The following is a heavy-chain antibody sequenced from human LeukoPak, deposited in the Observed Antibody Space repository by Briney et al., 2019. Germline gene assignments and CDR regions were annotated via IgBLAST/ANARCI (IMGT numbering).Heavy chain of an antibody. V-gene: IGHV4-34*01. D-gene: IGHD3-9*01. CDR1: GGSFSGYY. CDR2: FNHSGST. J-gene: IGHJ4*02. CDR3: ARRSYDILTGYLDSSFDY. Sequence: SETLSLTCAVYGGSFSGYYWSWIRQPPGKGLEWIGEFNHSGSTNYNPSLKSRVTISVDTSKNQFSLKLSSVTAADTAVYYCARRSYDILTGYLDSSFDYWGQGTLVTVSS.